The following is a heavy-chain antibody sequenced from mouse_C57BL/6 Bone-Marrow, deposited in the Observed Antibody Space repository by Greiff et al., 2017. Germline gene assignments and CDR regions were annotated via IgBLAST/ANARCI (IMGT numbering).Heavy chain of an antibody. Sequence: EVQLQQSGAELVRPGASVKLSCTASGFNIKDDYMHWVKQRPEQGLEWIGWIDPENGDTEYASKFQGKATITADTSTNTAYLQLSSLTSEDTAVYYCTTFCGSSYLRYFDVWGTGTTVTVSS. V-gene: IGHV14-4*01. J-gene: IGHJ1*03. CDR3: TTFCGSSYLRYFDV. CDR2: IDPENGDT. D-gene: IGHD1-1*01. CDR1: GFNIKDDY.